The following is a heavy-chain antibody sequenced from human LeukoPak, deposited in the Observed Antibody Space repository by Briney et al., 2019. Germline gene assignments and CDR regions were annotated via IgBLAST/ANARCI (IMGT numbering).Heavy chain of an antibody. D-gene: IGHD5-12*01. CDR3: TTAGRGYSGYGVY. V-gene: IGHV3-53*01. CDR1: GFTVSSNY. CDR2: IYSGGST. Sequence: GGSLRLSCAASGFTVSSNYMSWVRQAPGKGLEWVSVIYSGGSTYYADSVKGRFTISRDNSKNTLYLQMNSLKTEDTAVYYCTTAGRGYSGYGVYWGQGTLVTVSS. J-gene: IGHJ4*02.